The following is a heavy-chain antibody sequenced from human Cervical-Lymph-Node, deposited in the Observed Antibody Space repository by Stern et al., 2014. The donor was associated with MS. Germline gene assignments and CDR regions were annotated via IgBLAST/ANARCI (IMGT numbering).Heavy chain of an antibody. Sequence: VQLVESGPEVKKPGASVRVSCKASGYTFTSHYMHWVRQAPGQGLEWMGRINPSTGSSIYAQRFQGRVAMTRDTSSTTVYLELSSLTSEETALYYCARDVARKYYFDSWGQGTLVTVSS. J-gene: IGHJ4*02. CDR3: ARDVARKYYFDS. V-gene: IGHV1-46*01. D-gene: IGHD2-21*01. CDR1: GYTFTSHY. CDR2: INPSTGSS.